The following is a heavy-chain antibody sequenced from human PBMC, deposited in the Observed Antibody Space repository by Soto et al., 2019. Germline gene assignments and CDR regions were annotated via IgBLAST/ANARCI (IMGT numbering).Heavy chain of an antibody. V-gene: IGHV4-30-4*01. D-gene: IGHD3-10*01. CDR3: ARVGGFGATTIDY. CDR2: IYYSGST. J-gene: IGHJ4*02. CDR1: GGSISSGDYY. Sequence: QVQLQESGPGLVKPSQTLSLTCTVSGGSISSGDYYWSWIRQPPGKGLEWIGYIYYSGSTYYNPSLQSRVTMSVATSKNQFSLKLSSVTAADTAVYYCARVGGFGATTIDYWGQGTLVTVSS.